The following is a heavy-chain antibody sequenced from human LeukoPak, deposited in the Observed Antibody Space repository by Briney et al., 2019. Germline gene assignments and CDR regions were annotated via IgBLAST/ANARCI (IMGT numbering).Heavy chain of an antibody. Sequence: GASVKVSCKASGGTFSSYAISWVRQAPGQGLEWMGGIIPIFGTANYAQKFQGRVTITTDESTSTAYMELSSLRSEDTAVYYCARAGELPRATYCGGDCYFDYWGQGTLVTVSS. CDR1: GGTFSSYA. D-gene: IGHD2-21*01. J-gene: IGHJ4*02. V-gene: IGHV1-69*05. CDR2: IIPIFGTA. CDR3: ARAGELPRATYCGGDCYFDY.